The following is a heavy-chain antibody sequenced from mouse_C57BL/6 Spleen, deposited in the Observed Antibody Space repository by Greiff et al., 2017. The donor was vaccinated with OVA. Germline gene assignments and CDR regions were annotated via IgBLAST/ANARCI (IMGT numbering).Heavy chain of an antibody. J-gene: IGHJ3*01. D-gene: IGHD3-2*02. CDR3: ARWGGSGAY. CDR1: GYTFTSYW. V-gene: IGHV1-52*01. Sequence: QVQLKQPGAELVRPGSSVKLSCKASGYTFTSYWMHWVKQRPIQGLEWIGNIDPSDSETHYNQKFKDKATLTVDKSSSTAYMQLSSLTSEDSAVYYCARWGGSGAYWGQGTLVTVSA. CDR2: IDPSDSET.